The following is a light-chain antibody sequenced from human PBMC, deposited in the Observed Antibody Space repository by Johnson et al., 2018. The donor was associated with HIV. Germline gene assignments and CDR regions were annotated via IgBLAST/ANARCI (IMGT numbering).Light chain of an antibody. CDR1: GSNIGNNY. J-gene: IGLJ1*01. CDR2: DNN. CDR3: GTWDSSLNV. Sequence: QSVLTQPPSVSAAPGQKVTISCSGSGSNIGNNYVSWYQQLPGTAPKLLIFDNNKRPSGIPDRFSASKSGTSATLGITGLQTGDEADYYCGTWDSSLNVFGTGTKVTVL. V-gene: IGLV1-51*01.